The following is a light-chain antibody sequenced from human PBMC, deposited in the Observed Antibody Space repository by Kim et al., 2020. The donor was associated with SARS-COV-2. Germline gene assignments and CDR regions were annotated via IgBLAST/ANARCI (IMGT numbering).Light chain of an antibody. J-gene: IGLJ1*01. CDR3: QVWDTSSDYQYV. Sequence: PGKTARRTCGGDNIGSNSVHWYQKKSGQAPGLVMYFDSDRPAEIPERFSASKSGNTATLTINKVEAGDEADYYCQVWDTSSDYQYVFGTGTKVTVL. CDR2: FDS. V-gene: IGLV3-21*04. CDR1: NIGSNS.